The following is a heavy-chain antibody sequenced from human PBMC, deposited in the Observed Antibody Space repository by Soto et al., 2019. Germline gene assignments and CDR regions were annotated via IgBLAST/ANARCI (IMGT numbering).Heavy chain of an antibody. CDR2: IRSKAYGGTT. J-gene: IGHJ3*02. V-gene: IGHV3-49*04. CDR3: TREAELGPARGDAFDI. CDR1: GFTFGDYA. Sequence: GGSLRLSCTASGFTFGDYAMSWVRQAPGKGLEWEGFIRSKAYGGTTEYAASEKGRFTIARDESKSIAYLQMNRLKTEDAAVYYCTREAELGPARGDAFDIWGQGTMVTVSS. D-gene: IGHD7-27*01.